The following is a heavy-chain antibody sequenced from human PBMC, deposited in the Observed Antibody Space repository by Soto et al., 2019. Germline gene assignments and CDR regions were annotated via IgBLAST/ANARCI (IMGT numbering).Heavy chain of an antibody. CDR2: ISYDGSGT. CDR1: GFTFDEYT. V-gene: IGHV3-43*01. Sequence: EVRLVESGGVVVQPGGSLRLSCAASGFTFDEYTMHWVRQVPGKGLEWVSFISYDGSGTYYADSVKGRFTISRDNSKHSLNLQMSSLRTEDTALYYCAQGEGYSSGPSLFWGQGTLVTVSS. J-gene: IGHJ4*02. CDR3: AQGEGYSSGPSLF. D-gene: IGHD6-19*01.